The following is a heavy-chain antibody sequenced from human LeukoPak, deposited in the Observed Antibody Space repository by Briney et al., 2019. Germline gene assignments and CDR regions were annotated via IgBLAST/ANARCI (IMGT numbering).Heavy chain of an antibody. Sequence: PSETLSLTCTVSGGSISSYYWSWIRQPPGKGLEWIGYIYYSGSTNYNPSLKSRVTISVDTSKNQFSLKLSSVTAADTAVYYCAREPLVDTAAVWGQGTLVTVSS. CDR3: AREPLVDTAAV. CDR1: GGSISSYY. CDR2: IYYSGST. V-gene: IGHV4-59*01. D-gene: IGHD5-18*01. J-gene: IGHJ4*02.